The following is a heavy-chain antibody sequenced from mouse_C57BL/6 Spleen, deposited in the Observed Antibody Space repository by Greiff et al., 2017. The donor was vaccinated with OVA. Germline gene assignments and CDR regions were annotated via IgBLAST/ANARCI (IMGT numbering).Heavy chain of an antibody. D-gene: IGHD2-1*01. Sequence: QVQLQQPGTELVKPGASVKLSCKASGYTFTSYWMHWVKQRPGQGLGWIGNINPSNGGTNYNEKFKSKATLTVDKSSSTAYMQLSSLTSEDSAVYYCARSERNYVGFDYWGQGTTLTVSS. CDR3: ARSERNYVGFDY. CDR1: GYTFTSYW. CDR2: INPSNGGT. V-gene: IGHV1-53*01. J-gene: IGHJ2*01.